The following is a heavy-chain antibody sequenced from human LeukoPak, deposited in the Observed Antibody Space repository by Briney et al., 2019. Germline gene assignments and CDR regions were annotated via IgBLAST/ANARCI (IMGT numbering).Heavy chain of an antibody. J-gene: IGHJ3*02. Sequence: PGGSLRLSCAASGFTFSSYSMNWVRQAPGKGLEWVSSISSSSSYIYYADSVKGRFTISRDNAKNSLYLQMNSLRAEDTAVYYCARGGSYSLDAFDIWGQGTMVTVSS. CDR1: GFTFSSYS. CDR2: ISSSSSYI. CDR3: ARGGSYSLDAFDI. D-gene: IGHD1-26*01. V-gene: IGHV3-21*01.